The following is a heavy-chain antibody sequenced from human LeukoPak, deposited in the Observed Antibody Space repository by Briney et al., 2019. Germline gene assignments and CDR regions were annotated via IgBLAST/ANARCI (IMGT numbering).Heavy chain of an antibody. D-gene: IGHD2-2*02. J-gene: IGHJ4*02. CDR1: GYTFTSYD. V-gene: IGHV1-8*03. CDR2: MNPNSGNT. Sequence: ASVKVSCKASGYTFTSYDINWVRQATGQGLEWMGWMNPNSGNTGYAQKFQGRVTITRNTSISTAYMELSSLRSEDTAVYYCARGLSPGYCSSTSCYRVYYSDYWGQGTLVTVSS. CDR3: ARGLSPGYCSSTSCYRVYYSDY.